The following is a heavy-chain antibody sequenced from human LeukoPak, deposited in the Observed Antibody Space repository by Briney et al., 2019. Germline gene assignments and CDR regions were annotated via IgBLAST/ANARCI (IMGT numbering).Heavy chain of an antibody. Sequence: GESLRLSCAASGFTLRSYTMNWVRQAPGKGLEWVSSISGSSSYIYYADSVKGRFTISRDNAKNSLYLQMNSLRAEDTAVYYCARGSLLDIVAVAAEYFQHWGQGTLVTVSS. CDR1: GFTLRSYT. CDR2: ISGSSSYI. J-gene: IGHJ1*01. D-gene: IGHD3-22*01. V-gene: IGHV3-21*01. CDR3: ARGSLLDIVAVAAEYFQH.